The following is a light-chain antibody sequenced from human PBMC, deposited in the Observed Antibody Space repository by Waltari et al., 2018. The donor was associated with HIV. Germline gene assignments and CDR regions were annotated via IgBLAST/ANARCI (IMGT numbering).Light chain of an antibody. CDR3: QAWDSSTEGYV. J-gene: IGLJ1*01. V-gene: IGLV3-1*01. CDR1: KLGDKY. CDR2: QDS. Sequence: SYELTQPPSVFVSPGQTASITCSGDKLGDKYACWYQQKPGQSPVLVIYQDSKRPSGIPERFSGSNSGNTATLTISGTQAMDEADYYCQAWDSSTEGYVFGTGTKVTVL.